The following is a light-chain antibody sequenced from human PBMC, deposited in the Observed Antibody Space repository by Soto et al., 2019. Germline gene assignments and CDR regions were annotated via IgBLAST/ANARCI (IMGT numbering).Light chain of an antibody. Sequence: EIVMTQSPATLSVSPGERATFSCWASQSVSSNLACYQQKPGQAPRLLIYDASTRATGIPARFSGSGSGTDFTLTISGLQSEDFAVYSCQQYHNWPITFGQGTRLEIK. J-gene: IGKJ5*01. CDR1: QSVSSN. V-gene: IGKV3D-15*01. CDR2: DAS. CDR3: QQYHNWPIT.